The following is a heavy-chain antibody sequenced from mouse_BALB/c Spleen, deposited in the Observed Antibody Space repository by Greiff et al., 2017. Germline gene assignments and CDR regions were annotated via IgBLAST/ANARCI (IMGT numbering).Heavy chain of an antibody. Sequence: EVHLVESGGGLVQPGGSLKLSCAASGFTFSSYTTSWVRQTPEKRLEWVAYISNGGGSTYYPDTVKGRFTISRDNAKNTLYLQMSSLKSEDTAMYYCARHHSFIHYYYYFDYWGQGTTLTVSS. V-gene: IGHV5-12-2*01. D-gene: IGHD1-2*01. CDR3: ARHHSFIHYYYYFDY. CDR2: ISNGGGST. CDR1: GFTFSSYT. J-gene: IGHJ2*01.